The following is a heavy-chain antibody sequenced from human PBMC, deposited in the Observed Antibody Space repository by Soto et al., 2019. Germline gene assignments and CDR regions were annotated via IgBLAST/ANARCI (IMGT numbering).Heavy chain of an antibody. V-gene: IGHV1-69*01. D-gene: IGHD3-3*01. CDR1: GDTFSRSA. CDR3: ARGGGTIFGAVILQGTHGMDV. J-gene: IGHJ6*02. Sequence: QVQLVQSGAEVKKAGSSVKVSCKASGDTFSRSAFAWVRQAPGQGPEWMGGMMPVYGSANYAEKFRGRLTISADDSKSTIYMELSSLTSDDTGVYYCARGGGTIFGAVILQGTHGMDVWGQGTTVIVSS. CDR2: MMPVYGSA.